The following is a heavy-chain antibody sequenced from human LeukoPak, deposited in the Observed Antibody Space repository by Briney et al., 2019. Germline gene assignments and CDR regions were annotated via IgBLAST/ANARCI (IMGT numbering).Heavy chain of an antibody. J-gene: IGHJ5*02. Sequence: GGSLRLSCAASGFTFSSYWMHWVRQAPGKGLVWVSRINSDGSSTSYADSVKGRSTISRDNAKNTLYLQMNSLRAEDTAVYYCARDPSGYYDFWSGYSGVNWFDPWGQGTLVTVFS. V-gene: IGHV3-74*01. CDR3: ARDPSGYYDFWSGYSGVNWFDP. CDR1: GFTFSSYW. CDR2: INSDGSST. D-gene: IGHD3-3*01.